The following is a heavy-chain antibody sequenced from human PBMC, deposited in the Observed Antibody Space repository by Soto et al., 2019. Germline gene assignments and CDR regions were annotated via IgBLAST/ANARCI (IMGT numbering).Heavy chain of an antibody. V-gene: IGHV1-69*02. CDR1: GGTFSSYT. D-gene: IGHD3-10*01. J-gene: IGHJ4*02. CDR2: IIPILGIA. Sequence: QVQLVQSGAEVKKPGSSVKVSCKASGGTFSSYTISWVRQAPGQGLEWMGRIIPILGIANYAQKFQGRVTITADKSTSTAYMELSSLRSEDTAVYYCARGSGELITMDRGGFDYWGQGTLVTVSS. CDR3: ARGSGELITMDRGGFDY.